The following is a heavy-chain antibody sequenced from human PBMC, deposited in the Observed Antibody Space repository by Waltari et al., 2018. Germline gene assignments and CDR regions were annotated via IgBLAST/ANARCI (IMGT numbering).Heavy chain of an antibody. CDR2: ISTTGGT. V-gene: IGHV4-59*01. J-gene: IGHJ2*01. Sequence: QVQLLQSGPGLVKPSETLSLTCTVSDGSISIFYWTWIRQPPGKGPEWIGCISTTGGTKYNPSLQSRVSFSVDTSKNQFSLRLTSVTAADTALYYCARDTGGWYYGVWGRGSLVTVSA. D-gene: IGHD3-10*01. CDR3: ARDTGGWYYGV. CDR1: DGSISIFY.